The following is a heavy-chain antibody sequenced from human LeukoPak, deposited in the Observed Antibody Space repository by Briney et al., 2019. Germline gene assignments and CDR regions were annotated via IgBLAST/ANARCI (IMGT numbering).Heavy chain of an antibody. D-gene: IGHD3-16*01. CDR1: GFTFTSAW. J-gene: IGHJ6*02. CDR3: TTDPFDYGDYYYDIDV. Sequence: GGSLRLSCAASGFTFTSAWMNWVRQAPGKGLEWVGRIKSNANGGTIDYAAPVKGRFTISRDDSEKTLYLQMNSLKTEDTAIYYCTTDPFDYGDYYYDIDVWGQGTAVTVSS. CDR2: IKSNANGGTI. V-gene: IGHV3-15*07.